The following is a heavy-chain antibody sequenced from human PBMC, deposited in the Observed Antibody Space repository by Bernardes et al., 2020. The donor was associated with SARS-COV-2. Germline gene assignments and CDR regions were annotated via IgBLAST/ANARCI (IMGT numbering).Heavy chain of an antibody. CDR3: AGTSGTCCDY. CDR1: GITFNTLW. Sequence: VGSLILSCGASGITFNTLWMHWVRQAPGEGLVWVARIAGDGTSVTYADSVKGRFTISRDNATNTLYLQMNTLRAEDTAVYYCAGTSGTCCDYWGQGSLVTVSS. J-gene: IGHJ4*02. V-gene: IGHV3-74*03. CDR2: IAGDGTSV. D-gene: IGHD5-12*01.